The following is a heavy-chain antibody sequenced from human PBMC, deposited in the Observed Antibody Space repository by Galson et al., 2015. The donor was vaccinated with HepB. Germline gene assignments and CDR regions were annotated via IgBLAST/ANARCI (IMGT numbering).Heavy chain of an antibody. V-gene: IGHV1-69*13. D-gene: IGHD3-22*01. J-gene: IGHJ4*02. CDR1: GGTFSNFG. Sequence: SVKVSCKASGGTFSNFGTSWVRQAPGQGLEWIGVIIPILGSANYEQKFQGRVTITADESTSTAYMELSSLRSDDTAVYYCAKFGSPFDSSGYFDYWGQGTLVTVSS. CDR3: AKFGSPFDSSGYFDY. CDR2: IIPILGSA.